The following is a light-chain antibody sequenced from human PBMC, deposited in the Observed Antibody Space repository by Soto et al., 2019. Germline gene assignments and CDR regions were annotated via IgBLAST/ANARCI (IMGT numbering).Light chain of an antibody. J-gene: IGKJ1*01. CDR2: KAS. V-gene: IGKV1-5*03. CDR1: QSISTW. Sequence: DIQLTQSPSTLSASVGDGVTITFRASQSISTWLAWYQQKPGKAPKLLIYKASSLESGVPSRFSGSGSGTEFTLTISSLQPDDFATYYCQQYNSWWTFGQGTKVDIK. CDR3: QQYNSWWT.